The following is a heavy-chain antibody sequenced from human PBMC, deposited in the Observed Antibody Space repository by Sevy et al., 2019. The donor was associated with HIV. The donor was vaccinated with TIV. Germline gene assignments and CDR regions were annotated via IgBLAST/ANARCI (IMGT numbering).Heavy chain of an antibody. V-gene: IGHV3-15*01. D-gene: IGHD3-22*01. CDR3: TTDRYYYDSSGYPRFDY. J-gene: IGHJ4*02. CDR2: IKSKTDGGTT. Sequence: GGSLRLSCAASGFTFSNAWMSWVRQAPGKGLEWVGRIKSKTDGGTTDYAAPVKGRFTISRDDSKNTLYLQMNSLKTEDTAVYYCTTDRYYYDSSGYPRFDYWDQGTLVTVSS. CDR1: GFTFSNAW.